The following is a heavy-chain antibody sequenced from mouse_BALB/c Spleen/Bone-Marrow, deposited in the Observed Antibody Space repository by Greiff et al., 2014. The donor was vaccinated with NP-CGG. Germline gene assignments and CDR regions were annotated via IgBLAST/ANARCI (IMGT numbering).Heavy chain of an antibody. CDR1: GLTFSNYN. D-gene: IGHD4-1*01. CDR2: ISNGGGNT. Sequence: DVMLVESGGDLVQPGGSLKLSCAASGLTFSNYNISWVRQTPEKRLERVAYISNGGGNTYYPDTVKGQFTISRDNAKNTLYLQMTSLKSEDTAIYYCARHETGTGQYFDYWGQGTTLTVSS. CDR3: ARHETGTGQYFDY. V-gene: IGHV5-12-2*01. J-gene: IGHJ2*01.